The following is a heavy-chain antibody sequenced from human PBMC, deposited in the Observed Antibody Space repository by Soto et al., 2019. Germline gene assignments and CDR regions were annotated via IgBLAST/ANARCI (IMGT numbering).Heavy chain of an antibody. CDR2: INLHDGGT. V-gene: IGHV1-2*02. CDR1: EYSFGDYY. Sequence: ASVKVSCKTSEYSFGDYYLHWVRQAPEQGLEWMGWINLHDGGTNSPRKFQGRLTMTRDKFITTVYMELSRLRSDDTAVYFCVRDAPSHQSIFDLWGPGTMVTVSS. D-gene: IGHD2-2*01. J-gene: IGHJ4*02. CDR3: VRDAPSHQSIFDL.